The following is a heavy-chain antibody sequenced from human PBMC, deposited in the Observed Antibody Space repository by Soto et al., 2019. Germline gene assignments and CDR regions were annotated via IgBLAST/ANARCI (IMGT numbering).Heavy chain of an antibody. Sequence: SVKVSCKASGGTFSSYAISWVRQAPGQGLEWMGGIIPIFGTANYAQKFQGRVTITADESTSTAYMELSSLRSEDTAVYYCAGRPSAYDFWSGYPSQYYYYGMDVWGQGTTVTVSS. D-gene: IGHD3-3*01. J-gene: IGHJ6*02. CDR2: IIPIFGTA. V-gene: IGHV1-69*13. CDR3: AGRPSAYDFWSGYPSQYYYYGMDV. CDR1: GGTFSSYA.